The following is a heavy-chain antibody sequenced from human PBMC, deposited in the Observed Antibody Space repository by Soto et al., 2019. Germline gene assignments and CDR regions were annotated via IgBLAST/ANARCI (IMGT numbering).Heavy chain of an antibody. V-gene: IGHV4-30-4*01. CDR3: ARVLGGYDFWSGPIVAPYYYYYGMDV. J-gene: IGHJ6*02. CDR1: GGSISSGDYY. D-gene: IGHD3-3*01. CDR2: IYYSGST. Sequence: SETLSLTCTVSGGSISSGDYYWSWIRQPPGKGLEWIGYIYYSGSTYYNPSLKSRVTISVDTSKNQFSLKLSSVTAADTAVYYCARVLGGYDFWSGPIVAPYYYYYGMDVWGQGTTVTV.